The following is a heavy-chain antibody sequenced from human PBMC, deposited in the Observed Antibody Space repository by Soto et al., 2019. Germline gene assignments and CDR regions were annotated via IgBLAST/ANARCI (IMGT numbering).Heavy chain of an antibody. CDR2: IYHSGST. V-gene: IGHV4-59*01. CDR3: ARGFNSAGVDYFDY. D-gene: IGHD2-15*01. J-gene: IGHJ4*02. CDR1: GGSISSYY. Sequence: TSETLSLTCTVSGGSISSYYWNWIRQPPGKGLEWIGYIYHSGSTYYNPSPKSRVTISVDTSKNHFSLKLSSVTAADTAVYYCARGFNSAGVDYFDYWGQGTLVTVSS.